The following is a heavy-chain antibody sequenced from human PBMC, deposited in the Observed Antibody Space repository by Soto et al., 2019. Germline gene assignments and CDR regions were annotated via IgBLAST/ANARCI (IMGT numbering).Heavy chain of an antibody. J-gene: IGHJ4*02. CDR2: IWYDGNNK. Sequence: GGSLRLSCAASGFTFSSYGMHWVRQAPGKGLEWVSSIWYDGNNKYYADSVKGRFTISRDNSRNTLFLQMNSLRAEDTALYYCVGRGNQNWGDYWGQGTQVTVSS. CDR3: VGRGNQNWGDY. CDR1: GFTFSSYG. D-gene: IGHD7-27*01. V-gene: IGHV3-33*01.